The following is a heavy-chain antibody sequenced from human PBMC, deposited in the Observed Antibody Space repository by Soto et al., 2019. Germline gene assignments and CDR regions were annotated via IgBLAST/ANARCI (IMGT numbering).Heavy chain of an antibody. Sequence: ASVKVSCKASGNTFTSYAMHWVRQAPGQRLEWMGWINAGNGNTKYSQKFQGRVTITRDTSASTAYMELSSLRSEDTAVYYCARDFPSEYYDILTGKFGGTDYWGQGTLVTVSS. D-gene: IGHD3-9*01. V-gene: IGHV1-3*01. CDR3: ARDFPSEYYDILTGKFGGTDY. CDR2: INAGNGNT. J-gene: IGHJ4*02. CDR1: GNTFTSYA.